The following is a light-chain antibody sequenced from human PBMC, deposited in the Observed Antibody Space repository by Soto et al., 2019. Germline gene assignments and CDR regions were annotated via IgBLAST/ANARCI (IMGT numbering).Light chain of an antibody. V-gene: IGLV4-69*01. Sequence: QLVLTQSPSASASLGASVKLTCTLSSGHSSFAIAWQQQQPEKGPRYLMKLNSDGSHSKGDGIPDRFSGSRSGAERYLTISSLQSEDEADYYCQTWGTGIRVFGGGTKLTVL. CDR3: QTWGTGIRV. J-gene: IGLJ2*01. CDR1: SGHSSFA. CDR2: LNSDGSH.